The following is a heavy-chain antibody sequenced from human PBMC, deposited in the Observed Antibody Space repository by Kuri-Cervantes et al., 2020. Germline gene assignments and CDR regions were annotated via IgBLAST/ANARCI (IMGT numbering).Heavy chain of an antibody. CDR3: ARADIVVVPAAIKEGYYYYGMDV. D-gene: IGHD2-2*01. V-gene: IGHV1-2*02. J-gene: IGHJ6*02. CDR1: GYTFTGYY. CDR2: INPNSGGT. Sequence: ASVKVSCKASGYTFTGYYMHWVRQAPGQGLEWMGWINPNSGGTNYAQKFQGRVTMTRDTSISTAYMELSRLKSEDTAVYYCARADIVVVPAAIKEGYYYYGMDVWGQGTTVTVSS.